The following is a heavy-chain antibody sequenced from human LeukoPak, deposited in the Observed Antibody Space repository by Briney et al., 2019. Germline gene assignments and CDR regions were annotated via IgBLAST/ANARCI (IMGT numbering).Heavy chain of an antibody. J-gene: IGHJ4*02. Sequence: ASETLSLTCTVSGGSINSSNYYWGWIRQPPGKGLGWIGSIYYSGSTYYNPSLKSRVSISVDTSKDQFSLKLSSVTAADTAVYYCARHRDSSGWYDFDYWGQGTLVTVSS. CDR1: GGSINSSNYY. CDR2: IYYSGST. V-gene: IGHV4-39*01. D-gene: IGHD6-19*01. CDR3: ARHRDSSGWYDFDY.